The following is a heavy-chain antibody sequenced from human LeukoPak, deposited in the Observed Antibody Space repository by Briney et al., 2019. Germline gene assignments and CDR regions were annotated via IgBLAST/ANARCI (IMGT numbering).Heavy chain of an antibody. CDR1: GYTFTSYG. Sequence: ASVRVSCKASGYTFTSYGISWVRQAPGQWLEWMGWISAYNGNTNYAQKLQGRVTMTTDTSTSTAYMELRSLRSDDTAVYYCARHSRHLYYYDSSGYYPHFDYWGQGTLVTVSS. CDR2: ISAYNGNT. D-gene: IGHD3-22*01. CDR3: ARHSRHLYYYDSSGYYPHFDY. J-gene: IGHJ4*02. V-gene: IGHV1-18*01.